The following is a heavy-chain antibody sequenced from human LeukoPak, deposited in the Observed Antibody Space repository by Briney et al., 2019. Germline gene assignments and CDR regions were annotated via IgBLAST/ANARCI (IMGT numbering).Heavy chain of an antibody. J-gene: IGHJ4*02. CDR2: IYPGDSDT. CDR1: GYSFTSYW. Sequence: GESLKISCKGSGYSFTSYWIGWVRQMPGKGLEWVGIIYPGDSDTRYSPSFQGQVTISADKSISTAYLQWSSLRASDTAMYYCARHYCSGGSCYYGYDYWGQGTLVTVSS. D-gene: IGHD2-15*01. V-gene: IGHV5-51*01. CDR3: ARHYCSGGSCYYGYDY.